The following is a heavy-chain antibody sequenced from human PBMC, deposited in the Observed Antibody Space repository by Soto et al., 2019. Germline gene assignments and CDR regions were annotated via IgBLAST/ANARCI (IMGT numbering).Heavy chain of an antibody. Sequence: GESLKISCKGSGYSFTSYWIGWVRQMPGKGLEWMGIIYPGDSDTRYSPSFQGQVTTSADKSISTAYLQWSSLKASDTAMYYCARLEGDSGYYYEWFDPWGQGTLVTVSS. J-gene: IGHJ5*02. CDR2: IYPGDSDT. CDR3: ARLEGDSGYYYEWFDP. V-gene: IGHV5-51*01. D-gene: IGHD3-22*01. CDR1: GYSFTSYW.